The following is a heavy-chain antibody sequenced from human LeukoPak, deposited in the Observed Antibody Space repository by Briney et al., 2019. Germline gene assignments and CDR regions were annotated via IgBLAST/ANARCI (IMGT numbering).Heavy chain of an antibody. J-gene: IGHJ4*02. CDR3: AKDTRQYSTSGEFDY. CDR2: ISWNSGSI. V-gene: IGHV3-9*03. CDR1: GFTFDNYA. Sequence: GGSLRLSCAASGFTFDNYAMHWVRQAPGKGLEWVSGISWNSGSIGYADSVKGRFTISRDNAKNSLYLQMNSLRAEDMALYYCAKDTRQYSTSGEFDYWGQGTLVTVSS. D-gene: IGHD6-6*01.